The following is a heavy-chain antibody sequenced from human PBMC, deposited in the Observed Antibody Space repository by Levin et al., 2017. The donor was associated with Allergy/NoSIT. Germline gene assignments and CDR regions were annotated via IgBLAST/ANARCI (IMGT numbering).Heavy chain of an antibody. CDR3: TRDPYDTVGYGGYGAFDI. J-gene: IGHJ3*02. CDR2: INQDGSEK. Sequence: GESLKISCAASGFTLSNYWTTWVRQAPGKGLEWVTNINQDGSEKQYVDSVKGRFAISRDYANNSVYLQMSSLRADDTATYYCTRDPYDTVGYGGYGAFDIWGQGTMVTVSS. D-gene: IGHD3-22*01. V-gene: IGHV3-7*01. CDR1: GFTLSNYW.